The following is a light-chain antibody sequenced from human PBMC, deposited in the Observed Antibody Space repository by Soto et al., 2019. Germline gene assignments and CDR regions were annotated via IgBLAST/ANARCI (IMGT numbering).Light chain of an antibody. Sequence: EIVMTQSPATLSVSPGERATLSCRASQSVSSNLAWSQQKPGQAPRLLIYGASTRSTGIPARFSGSGSRTELTLTISSLQSEDFAVYYCQQYNNWPPYTFGQGTKLEIK. J-gene: IGKJ2*01. CDR1: QSVSSN. CDR2: GAS. CDR3: QQYNNWPPYT. V-gene: IGKV3-15*01.